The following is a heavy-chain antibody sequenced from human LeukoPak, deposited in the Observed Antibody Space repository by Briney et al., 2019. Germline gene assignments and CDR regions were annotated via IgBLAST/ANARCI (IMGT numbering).Heavy chain of an antibody. CDR2: ISAYNGNT. Sequence: ASVKVSCKASGYTFISYGISWVRQAPGQGLEWMGWISAYNGNTNYAQKLQGRVTMTTDTSTSTAYMELRSLRSDDTAVYYCARDWADYCSGGSCYYSWGQGTLVTVSS. J-gene: IGHJ4*02. V-gene: IGHV1-18*01. CDR1: GYTFISYG. CDR3: ARDWADYCSGGSCYYS. D-gene: IGHD2-15*01.